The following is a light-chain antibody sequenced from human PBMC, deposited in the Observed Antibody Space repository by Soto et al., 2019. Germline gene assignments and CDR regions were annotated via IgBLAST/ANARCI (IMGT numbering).Light chain of an antibody. Sequence: QPVLTQPPSASGTPGQRVTFSCSGSSSNIGTNAVSWYQQLPGAAPKLLIKSNDQRPSGVPDRFSGSKSGASASLAIRGLQSEDVADYYCAAWDDSLNGYVFGTGTKLTVL. CDR2: SND. CDR1: SSNIGTNA. CDR3: AAWDDSLNGYV. J-gene: IGLJ1*01. V-gene: IGLV1-44*01.